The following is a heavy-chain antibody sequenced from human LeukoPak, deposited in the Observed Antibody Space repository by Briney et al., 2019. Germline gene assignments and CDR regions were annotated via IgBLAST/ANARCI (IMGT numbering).Heavy chain of an antibody. Sequence: GGSLRLSCAASGFTVSSNYMSWVRQAPGKGLEWVSVIYSGGSTYYADSVKGRFTISRDNSKNTLYLQMNSLRAEDTAVYYCATEYYYDSSGYIGSTYYYYGMDVWGQGTTVTVSS. CDR1: GFTVSSNY. J-gene: IGHJ6*02. V-gene: IGHV3-53*01. CDR2: IYSGGST. CDR3: ATEYYYDSSGYIGSTYYYYGMDV. D-gene: IGHD3-22*01.